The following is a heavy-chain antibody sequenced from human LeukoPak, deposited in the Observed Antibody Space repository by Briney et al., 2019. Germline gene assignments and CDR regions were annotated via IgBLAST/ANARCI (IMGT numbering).Heavy chain of an antibody. V-gene: IGHV1-2*02. Sequence: ASVRVSFTAAGYIFTVYYMNWGRQAPGQGLEWRGWINPNSGDTKYEQKFQGRVTMTRDTSFTTAYMELNRLTSDDTAVYYCASGWYDSSWYFANWGQGTLVTVSS. D-gene: IGHD6-13*01. J-gene: IGHJ4*02. CDR3: ASGWYDSSWYFAN. CDR2: INPNSGDT. CDR1: GYIFTVYY.